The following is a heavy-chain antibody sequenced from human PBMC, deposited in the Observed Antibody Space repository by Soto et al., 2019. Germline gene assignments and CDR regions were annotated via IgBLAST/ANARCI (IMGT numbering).Heavy chain of an antibody. CDR1: GYTFTSYA. CDR2: INAGNGNT. J-gene: IGHJ1*01. Sequence: VKVSCKASGYTFTSYAMHWVRQAPGQRLEWMGWINAGNGNTKYSQKFQGRVTITRDTSASTAYMELSSLRSEDTAVYYCAVYCSGGSCYSAEYFQHWGQGTLVTVSS. CDR3: AVYCSGGSCYSAEYFQH. V-gene: IGHV1-3*01. D-gene: IGHD2-15*01.